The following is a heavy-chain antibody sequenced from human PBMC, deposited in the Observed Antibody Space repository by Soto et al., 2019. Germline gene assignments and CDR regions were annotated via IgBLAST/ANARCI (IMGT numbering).Heavy chain of an antibody. V-gene: IGHV1-8*01. CDR1: GYTFTSYD. D-gene: IGHD6-13*01. Sequence: QVQLVQSGAEVKKPGASVKVSCKASGYTFTSYDINWVQQATGQGLEWMGWMNPNSGNTGYAQKFQGRVTMTRNTSISTAYMELGSLRSEDTAVYYCAREHSSSWRFDYWGQGTLVTVSS. CDR2: MNPNSGNT. CDR3: AREHSSSWRFDY. J-gene: IGHJ4*02.